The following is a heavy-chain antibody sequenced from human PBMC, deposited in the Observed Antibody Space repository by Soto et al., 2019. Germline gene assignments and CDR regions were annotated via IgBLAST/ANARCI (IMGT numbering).Heavy chain of an antibody. CDR3: AGTGYSSGWLRGYYFDY. V-gene: IGHV4-59*01. D-gene: IGHD6-19*01. CDR1: GGSISSYY. J-gene: IGHJ4*02. Sequence: QVQLQESGPGLVKPSETLSLTCTVSGGSISSYYWSWIRQPPGKGLEWIGYIYYSGSTNYNPSLKSRVTISVDTSKNQFSLKLSSVTAADTAVYYCAGTGYSSGWLRGYYFDYWGQGTLVTVSS. CDR2: IYYSGST.